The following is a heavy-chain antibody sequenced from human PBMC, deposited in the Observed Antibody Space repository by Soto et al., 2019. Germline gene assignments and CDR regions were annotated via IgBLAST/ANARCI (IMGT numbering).Heavy chain of an antibody. D-gene: IGHD3-10*01. CDR2: INPNGGVT. J-gene: IGHJ4*02. CDR1: GYAFIDHY. CDR3: ARDLSPYLGPGSLHGFFDY. Sequence: QGQLVQSGAELKKPGASVKVSCKASGYAFIDHYIHWLRQAPGQGLQWMGWINPNGGVTKVSHKFQGRVTTTRDTSINTVYTDPGGLTSDDMAAYYCARDLSPYLGPGSLHGFFDYWGQGTLVAVSS. V-gene: IGHV1-2*07.